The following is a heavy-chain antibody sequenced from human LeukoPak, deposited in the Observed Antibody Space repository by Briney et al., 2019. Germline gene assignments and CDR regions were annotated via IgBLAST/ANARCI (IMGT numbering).Heavy chain of an antibody. J-gene: IGHJ4*02. CDR1: GGSISSYP. V-gene: IGHV4-59*12. D-gene: IGHD3-10*01. Sequence: PSETLSLTCTVSGGSISSYPWSWIRQPPGKGLEWIGYIYYSGSTIYNPSLKSRVTISVDMSKNQFSLKLRSVTAADTAAYYCAGDYGSGSYRFDFWGQGTLVTVSS. CDR3: AGDYGSGSYRFDF. CDR2: IYYSGST.